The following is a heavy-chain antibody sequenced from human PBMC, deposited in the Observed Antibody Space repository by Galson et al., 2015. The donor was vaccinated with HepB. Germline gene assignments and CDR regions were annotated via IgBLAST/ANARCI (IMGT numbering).Heavy chain of an antibody. Sequence: SLRLSCAASGFTFSNYAMNWVRQAPGKGLEWVSSISGSGATPYYADSVKGRFAISRDNSKNVVYLQMHSLRAEDTAVYYCAKSITDIILVPDIILVPTAMSYWGQGTLVTVSS. CDR3: AKSITDIILVPDIILVPTAMSY. CDR2: ISGSGATP. J-gene: IGHJ4*02. CDR1: GFTFSNYA. V-gene: IGHV3-23*01. D-gene: IGHD2-2*01.